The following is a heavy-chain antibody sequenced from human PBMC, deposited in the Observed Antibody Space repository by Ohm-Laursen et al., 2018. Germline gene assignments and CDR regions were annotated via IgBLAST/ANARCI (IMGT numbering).Heavy chain of an antibody. V-gene: IGHV4-4*07. CDR2: IYSSGNT. CDR3: ARDGSGWYRH. CDR1: GESISGYY. D-gene: IGHD6-19*01. Sequence: SETLSLTCTVSGESISGYYWNWIRLPAGKGLEWIGRIYSSGNTIYNPSLKSRVTMSVDTSKNQFSLKLNSVTAADTAVYYCARDGSGWYRHWGQGTLVTVSS. J-gene: IGHJ4*02.